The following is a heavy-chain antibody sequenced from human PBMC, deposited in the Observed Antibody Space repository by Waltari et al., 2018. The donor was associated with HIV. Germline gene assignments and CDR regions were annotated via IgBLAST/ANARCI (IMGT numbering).Heavy chain of an antibody. V-gene: IGHV3-48*03. D-gene: IGHD1-26*01. CDR2: ISSSGSTI. CDR3: ARDGSSYYGLDY. J-gene: IGHJ4*02. Sequence: EVQVVESGGGLVQPGGSLRLSCAASGFTFSTYEMNWVRQAPGKGLEWVSYISSSGSTIYYAASVKGRFTISRDNAKNSLYLQMNSLRAEDTAVYFCARDGSSYYGLDYWGRGTLVTVSS. CDR1: GFTFSTYE.